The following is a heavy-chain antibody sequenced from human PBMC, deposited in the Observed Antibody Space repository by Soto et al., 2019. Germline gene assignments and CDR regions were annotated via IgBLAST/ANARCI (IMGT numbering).Heavy chain of an antibody. J-gene: IGHJ3*02. CDR3: AKDRSIVADAFDI. V-gene: IGHV3-23*01. CDR1: GFTFSSYA. Sequence: GGSLRLSCAASGFTFSSYAMIWVRRAPGKGLEWVSAISGSGGSTYYADSVKGRFTISRDNSKNTLYLQMNSLRAEDTAVYYCAKDRSIVADAFDIWGQGTMVTVSS. CDR2: ISGSGGST. D-gene: IGHD3-22*01.